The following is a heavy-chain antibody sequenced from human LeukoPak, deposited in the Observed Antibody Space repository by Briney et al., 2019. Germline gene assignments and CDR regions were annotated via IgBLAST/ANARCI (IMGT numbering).Heavy chain of an antibody. J-gene: IGHJ4*02. D-gene: IGHD1-26*01. V-gene: IGHV5-10-1*01. Sequence: GESLKISCKASGYSFTSYWISWVRQMPGKGLEWMGRIDPSDSYSVYSPSFQGHVTTSADKSISSVYLQWSSLKASDIAIYYCARHVFRGTYFFDYWGQGTVVTVSS. CDR3: ARHVFRGTYFFDY. CDR1: GYSFTSYW. CDR2: IDPSDSYS.